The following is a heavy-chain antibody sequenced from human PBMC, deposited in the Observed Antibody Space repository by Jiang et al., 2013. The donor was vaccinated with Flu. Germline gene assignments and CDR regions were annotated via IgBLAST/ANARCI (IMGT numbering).Heavy chain of an antibody. V-gene: IGHV1-24*01. CDR2: FDPEDGET. CDR1: GYTLTELS. J-gene: IGHJ4*02. D-gene: IGHD6-13*01. Sequence: GAEVKKPGASVKVSCKVSGYTLTELSMHWVRQAPGKGLEWMGGFDPEDGETIYAQKFQGRVTMTRDTSINTAYMELTRLRSDDTAVYYCARETFGTAAAGTYLDYWGQGTLVTVSS. CDR3: ARETFGTAAAGTYLDY.